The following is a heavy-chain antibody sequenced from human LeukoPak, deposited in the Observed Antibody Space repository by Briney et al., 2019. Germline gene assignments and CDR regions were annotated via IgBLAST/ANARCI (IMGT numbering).Heavy chain of an antibody. V-gene: IGHV1-18*01. Sequence: ASVKVSCKASGCTFTSYGISWVRQAPGQGLEWMGWISAYNGNTNYAQKPQGRVTMTTDTSTSTAYMELRSLRSDDTAVYYCARDQRIAAAGKPGYGGQGTLVTVSS. CDR3: ARDQRIAAAGKPGY. CDR2: ISAYNGNT. D-gene: IGHD6-13*01. J-gene: IGHJ4*02. CDR1: GCTFTSYG.